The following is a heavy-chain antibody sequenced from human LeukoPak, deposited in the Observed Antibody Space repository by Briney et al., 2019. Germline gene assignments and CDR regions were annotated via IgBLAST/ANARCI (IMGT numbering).Heavy chain of an antibody. V-gene: IGHV1-2*02. Sequence: ASVKVSCKTSGYTFKNFVMNWVRQAPGQGLEWMGWINPHSGGTNYAQKFQGGVTMTRDTSITTAYMELSSLRSDDTAVYHCARDVGEYCSSTNCYASHYWGQGTLVTVSS. J-gene: IGHJ4*02. CDR3: ARDVGEYCSSTNCYASHY. CDR2: INPHSGGT. D-gene: IGHD2-2*01. CDR1: GYTFKNFV.